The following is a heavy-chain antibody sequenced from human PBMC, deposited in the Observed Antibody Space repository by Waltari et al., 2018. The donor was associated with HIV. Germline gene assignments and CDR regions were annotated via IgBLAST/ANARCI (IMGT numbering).Heavy chain of an antibody. CDR2: ISYDGSNK. J-gene: IGHJ4*02. Sequence: APGKGLEWVALISYDGSNKYYADSVKGRFTISRDNSKNTLYLQMNSLRTEDTAVYYCARDRTAYSSGWYSFDYWGQGTLVTVSS. V-gene: IGHV3-30-3*01. D-gene: IGHD6-19*01. CDR3: ARDRTAYSSGWYSFDY.